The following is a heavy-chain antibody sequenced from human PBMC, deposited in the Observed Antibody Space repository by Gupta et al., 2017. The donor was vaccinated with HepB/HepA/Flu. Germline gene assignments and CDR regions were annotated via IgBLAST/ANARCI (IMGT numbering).Heavy chain of an antibody. CDR1: GGSISSSSYY. D-gene: IGHD5-18*01. Sequence: QLQLQESGPGLVKPSETLSLTCTVSGGSISSSSYYWGWIRQPPGKGLEWIGCIYYSGSTYYNPSLKSRVTISVDTSKNQFSLKPSSVTAADTAVYYCARLTPNSYGLPSRFDYWGQGTLVTVSS. V-gene: IGHV4-39*01. CDR3: ARLTPNSYGLPSRFDY. CDR2: IYYSGST. J-gene: IGHJ4*02.